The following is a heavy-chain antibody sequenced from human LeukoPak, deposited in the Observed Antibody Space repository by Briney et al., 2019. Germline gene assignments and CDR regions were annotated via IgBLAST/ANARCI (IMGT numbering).Heavy chain of an antibody. CDR3: ARDVSGGWYYYYYMDV. J-gene: IGHJ6*03. CDR1: GYSISSGYY. CDR2: IYHSGST. Sequence: SETLSLTCTVSGYSISSGYYWGWIRQPPGKGLEWIGSIYHSGSTYYNPSLKSRVTISVDTSKNQFSLKLSSVTAADTAVYYCARDVSGGWYYYYYMDVWGKGTTVTVSS. V-gene: IGHV4-38-2*02. D-gene: IGHD2-15*01.